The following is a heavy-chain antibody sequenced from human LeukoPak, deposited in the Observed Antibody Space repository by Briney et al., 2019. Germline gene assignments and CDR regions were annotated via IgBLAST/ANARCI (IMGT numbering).Heavy chain of an antibody. D-gene: IGHD3-10*01. J-gene: IGHJ5*02. CDR1: GGTFSSYA. CDR2: IIPIFGTA. Sequence: ASVKVSCKASGGTFSSYAISWVRQAPGQGLEWMGGIIPIFGTANYAQKFQGRVTITADESTSTAYMELSSLRSEDTAVYYCASLWFGESQGFDPWGQGTLVTVSS. V-gene: IGHV1-69*13. CDR3: ASLWFGESQGFDP.